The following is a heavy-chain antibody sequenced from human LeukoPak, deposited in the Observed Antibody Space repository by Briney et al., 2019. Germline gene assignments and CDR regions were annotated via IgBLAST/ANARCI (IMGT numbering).Heavy chain of an antibody. CDR1: GGTFSSYA. J-gene: IGHJ5*02. D-gene: IGHD4-23*01. CDR3: ARENYGGNSWFDP. V-gene: IGHV1-69*05. Sequence: SVKVSCKASGGTFSSYAISWVRQAPGQGLEWMGGIIPIFGTANYAQRFQGRVTITTDESTSTAYMELSSLRSEDTAVYYCARENYGGNSWFDPWGQGTLVTVSS. CDR2: IIPIFGTA.